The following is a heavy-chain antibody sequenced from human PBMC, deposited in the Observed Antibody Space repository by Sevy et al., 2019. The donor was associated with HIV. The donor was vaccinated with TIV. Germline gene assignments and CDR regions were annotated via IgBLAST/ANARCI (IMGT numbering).Heavy chain of an antibody. D-gene: IGHD2-8*01. CDR3: AKDKGYCTNGVCYTSYYYYGMDV. V-gene: IGHV3-9*01. Sequence: GGSLRLSCAASGFTFDDYAMHWVRQAPGKGLEWVSGISWNSGSIGYADSVKGRFTISRDNAKNSLYLQMNSLRAGDTALYYCAKDKGYCTNGVCYTSYYYYGMDVWGQGTTVTVSS. CDR2: ISWNSGSI. J-gene: IGHJ6*02. CDR1: GFTFDDYA.